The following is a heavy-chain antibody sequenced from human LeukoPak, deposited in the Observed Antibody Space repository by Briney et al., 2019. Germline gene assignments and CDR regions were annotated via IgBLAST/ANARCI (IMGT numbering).Heavy chain of an antibody. CDR3: ARRSYGDYDWYFDL. V-gene: IGHV4-30-4*01. CDR1: GGSISSGDYY. J-gene: IGHJ2*01. Sequence: PSETLSLTCTVSGGSISSGDYYWRWIRQPPGKGLEWIGYIYYSGSTYYNPSLKSRVTISVDTSKNQFSLKLSSVTAADTAVYYCARRSYGDYDWYFDLWGRGTLVTVSS. D-gene: IGHD4-17*01. CDR2: IYYSGST.